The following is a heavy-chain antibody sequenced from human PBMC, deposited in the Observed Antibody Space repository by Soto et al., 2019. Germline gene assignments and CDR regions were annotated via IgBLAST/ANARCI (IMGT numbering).Heavy chain of an antibody. Sequence: GGSLRLSCAASGISFSRKAMHCVRQAPGKGLEWVSIISYDGSNKYYADSVKGRFTIARDNSKNTLYLQMNSLRAEDTAVYYYARDTLRDIVIMIYCTERDPMSVRAKGTTVTGSS. CDR3: ARDTLRDIVIMIYCTERDPMSV. J-gene: IGHJ6*04. V-gene: IGHV3-30-3*01. CDR1: GISFSRKA. CDR2: ISYDGSNK. D-gene: IGHD2-8*01.